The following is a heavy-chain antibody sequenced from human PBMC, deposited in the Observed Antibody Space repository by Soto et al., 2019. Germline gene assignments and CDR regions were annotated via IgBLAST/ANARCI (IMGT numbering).Heavy chain of an antibody. CDR1: GGSIRSYY. CDR3: ARWGYRGYDQGLDY. V-gene: IGHV4-59*01. D-gene: IGHD5-12*01. Sequence: PSETLSLTCTVSGGSIRSYYWSWIRQPPGKGLEWIGYIYYSGSTNYNPSLKSRATISVDTSKNQFSLKLSSVTDADTAVYYCARWGYRGYDQGLDYWGQGTLLTVSA. CDR2: IYYSGST. J-gene: IGHJ4*02.